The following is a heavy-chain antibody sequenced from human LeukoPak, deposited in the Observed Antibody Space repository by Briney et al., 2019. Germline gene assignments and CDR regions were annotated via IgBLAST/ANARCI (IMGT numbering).Heavy chain of an antibody. CDR1: GFTFSSYS. D-gene: IGHD5-12*01. Sequence: GGSLRLSCAASGFTFSSYSMNWVRQAPGKGLEWVSMIYSGGRTEYADSVKGRFTISRDNSKNTLYLQMNSLRAEDTAVYYCARDKADSGYDYFDYWGQGTLVTVSS. CDR2: IYSGGRT. J-gene: IGHJ4*02. CDR3: ARDKADSGYDYFDY. V-gene: IGHV3-53*01.